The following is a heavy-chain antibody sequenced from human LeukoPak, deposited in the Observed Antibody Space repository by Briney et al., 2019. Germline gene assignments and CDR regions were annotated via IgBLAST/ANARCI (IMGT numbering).Heavy chain of an antibody. CDR2: INPSGGST. J-gene: IGHJ4*02. V-gene: IGHV1-46*01. CDR1: GYTFTSYY. D-gene: IGHD2-21*01. Sequence: GASVKVSCKASGYTFTSYYMHWVRQAPGQGLEWMGIINPSGGSTSYAQKFQGRVTMTRNTSISTAYMELSSLRSEDTAIYYCARRHIGYPPDYWGQGTLVTVSS. CDR3: ARRHIGYPPDY.